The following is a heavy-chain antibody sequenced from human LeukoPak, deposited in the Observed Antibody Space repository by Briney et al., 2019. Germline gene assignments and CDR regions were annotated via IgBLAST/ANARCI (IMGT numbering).Heavy chain of an antibody. CDR3: ARGSGYSSGWHMGY. CDR1: GYTFTGYY. CDR2: INPNSGGT. Sequence: ASVKVSCKASGYTFTGYYMHWVRQAPGQGLERMGWINPNSGGTNYAQKFQGRVTMTRDTSISTAYMELSRLRSDDTAVYYCARGSGYSSGWHMGYWGQGTLVTVSS. J-gene: IGHJ4*02. D-gene: IGHD6-19*01. V-gene: IGHV1-2*02.